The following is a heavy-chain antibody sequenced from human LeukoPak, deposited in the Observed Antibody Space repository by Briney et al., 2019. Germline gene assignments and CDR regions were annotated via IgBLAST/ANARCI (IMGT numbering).Heavy chain of an antibody. V-gene: IGHV1-3*04. CDR3: ARDMGSGSLHY. CDR1: GYTFTTYA. J-gene: IGHJ4*02. Sequence: ASVKVSCKASGYTFTTYAIHWVRQAPGQRLEWLGWISTGNGDTRYSQTFQGRVTITRDTSASTAYMELSSLRPEDTAVYYCARDMGSGSLHYWGQGTLVTVSS. CDR2: ISTGNGDT. D-gene: IGHD1-26*01.